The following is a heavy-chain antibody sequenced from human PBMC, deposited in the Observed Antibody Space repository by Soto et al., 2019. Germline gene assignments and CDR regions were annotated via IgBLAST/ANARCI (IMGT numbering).Heavy chain of an antibody. CDR1: GYSISSGYY. V-gene: IGHV4-38-2*02. Sequence: SETLSLTCTVSGYSISSGYYWGWIRQPPGKGLEWIGSIYHSGSTYYNPSLKSRVTISVDTSKNQFSLKLSSVTAADTAVYYCASSQTGDALDYWGQGTLVTVSS. J-gene: IGHJ4*02. CDR3: ASSQTGDALDY. D-gene: IGHD7-27*01. CDR2: IYHSGST.